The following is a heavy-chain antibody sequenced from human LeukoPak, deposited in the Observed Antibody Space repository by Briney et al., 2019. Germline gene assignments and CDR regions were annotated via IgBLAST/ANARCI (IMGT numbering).Heavy chain of an antibody. V-gene: IGHV3-9*01. CDR3: LKAEDGIRYYDPTMYWYFDL. Sequence: QPGGSLRLSCAASGFTFDDYAMHWVRQVPGKGPEWVSGINYNSGTKVYADAVKGRFTISRDNAKNSLYLQMNNLRSEDTALYFCLKAEDGIRYYDPTMYWYFDLWGRGTLVTVSS. D-gene: IGHD3-9*01. CDR2: INYNSGTK. J-gene: IGHJ2*01. CDR1: GFTFDDYA.